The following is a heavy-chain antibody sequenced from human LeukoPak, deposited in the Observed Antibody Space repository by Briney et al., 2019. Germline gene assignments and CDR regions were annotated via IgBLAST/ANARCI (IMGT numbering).Heavy chain of an antibody. CDR2: FSAYNGNT. Sequence: ASLKISCKASRYTSTRNGISWVRQAPRDGLEWMGWFSAYNGNTNYAQKFQGRVTMTTDTPTSTAYMELRSLRSDDTAVYYCAYESSAYYVYWGQGTLVTVSS. CDR3: AYESSAYYVY. CDR1: RYTSTRNG. J-gene: IGHJ4*02. V-gene: IGHV1-18*01. D-gene: IGHD3-22*01.